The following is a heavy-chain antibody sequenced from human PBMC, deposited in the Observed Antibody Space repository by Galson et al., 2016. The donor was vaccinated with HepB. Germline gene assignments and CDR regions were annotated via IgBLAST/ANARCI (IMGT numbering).Heavy chain of an antibody. CDR3: AREGASVGGLSMVRGRLVDSPRKSHGMDV. V-gene: IGHV4-31*03. CDR1: GASMSNNFYY. CDR2: IHYTGST. J-gene: IGHJ6*02. D-gene: IGHD3-10*01. Sequence: TLSLTCSVAGASMSNNFYYWNWIRQRPGKGLEWLGYIHYTGSTSFNPSLRGRLTISIDTSNKGFSLNLISVTVADTATYYCAREGASVGGLSMVRGRLVDSPRKSHGMDVWGQGTTVTVS.